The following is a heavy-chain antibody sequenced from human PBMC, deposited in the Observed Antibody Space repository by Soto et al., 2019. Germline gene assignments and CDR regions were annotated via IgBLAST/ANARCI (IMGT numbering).Heavy chain of an antibody. Sequence: ASVKVSCKASGYTFTSYGINWVRQAPGRGLEWMGWINPGNGNTKYSQQFQGRVIIDRDTSASTAYMELSSLRSEDTAVYYCARGGYFDSSNYLAYWGLGTLVTSPQ. CDR2: INPGNGNT. CDR3: ARGGYFDSSNYLAY. D-gene: IGHD3-22*01. V-gene: IGHV1-3*01. CDR1: GYTFTSYG. J-gene: IGHJ4*02.